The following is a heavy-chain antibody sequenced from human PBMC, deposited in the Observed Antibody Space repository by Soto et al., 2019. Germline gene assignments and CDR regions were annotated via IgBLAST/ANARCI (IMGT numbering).Heavy chain of an antibody. D-gene: IGHD4-17*01. CDR1: GGTFSSYT. CDR3: ASTSPIYDYGDYPHEYYFDY. J-gene: IGHJ4*02. Sequence: ASVKVSCKASGGTFSSYTISWVRQAPGQGLEWMGRIIPILGIANYAQKFQGRVTITADKSTSTAYMELSSLRSEDTAVYYCASTSPIYDYGDYPHEYYFDYWGQGTLVTVSS. CDR2: IIPILGIA. V-gene: IGHV1-69*02.